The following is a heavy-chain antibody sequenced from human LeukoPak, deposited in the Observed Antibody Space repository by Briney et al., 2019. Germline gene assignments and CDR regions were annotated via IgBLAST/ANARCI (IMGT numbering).Heavy chain of an antibody. Sequence: RASVKVSCKASGYTFTSYYMHWVRQAPGQGLEWMGLINPGGDNTNYAQNFQGRVTMTRDTSASTVYMELSSLRSEDTAIYYCARIRDGYNDAYDIWGQGTVVTVPS. CDR3: ARIRDGYNDAYDI. J-gene: IGHJ3*02. V-gene: IGHV1-46*01. D-gene: IGHD5-24*01. CDR2: INPGGDNT. CDR1: GYTFTSYY.